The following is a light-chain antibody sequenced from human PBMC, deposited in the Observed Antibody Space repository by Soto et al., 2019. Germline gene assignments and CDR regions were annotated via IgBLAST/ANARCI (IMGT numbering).Light chain of an antibody. J-gene: IGLJ3*02. Sequence: QSVLTQPPSVSGAPGQRVTISCTGSSSNIGAGYDVHWYQQLPGTAPKLLIYGNSNRPSGVPDRFSGSKSGTSASLAITGLQAEAEADYYYQSYDSSLSGWVFGGGTKLTVL. CDR3: QSYDSSLSGWV. V-gene: IGLV1-40*01. CDR1: SSNIGAGYD. CDR2: GNS.